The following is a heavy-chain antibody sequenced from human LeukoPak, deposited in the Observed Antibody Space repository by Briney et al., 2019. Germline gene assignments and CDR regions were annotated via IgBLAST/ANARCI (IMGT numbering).Heavy chain of an antibody. D-gene: IGHD3-16*01. CDR3: AGGNSIDV. V-gene: IGHV3-7*03. CDR2: IKKDGSGI. CDR1: GFPFSNSW. Sequence: GGSLRLSCVVSGFPFSNSWMYWVRQAPGKGLEGVANIKKDGSGISYVDSVKGRFIISRDNAMNSLYLQMNSLRVEDTAVYFFAGGNSIDVWGKGTAVTVSS. J-gene: IGHJ6*04.